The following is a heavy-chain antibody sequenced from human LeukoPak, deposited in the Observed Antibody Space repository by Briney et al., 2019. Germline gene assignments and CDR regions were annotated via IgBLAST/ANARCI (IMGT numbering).Heavy chain of an antibody. CDR3: APRYNLGGFWPYYFDY. J-gene: IGHJ4*02. CDR2: IRYDGSNK. D-gene: IGHD1-14*01. V-gene: IGHV3-30*02. Sequence: GGSLRLSCAASGFTFSSYGMHWVRQAPDKGLEWVAFIRYDGSNKYYADSVKGRFTISRDNSKNTLYLQMNSLRAEDTAVYYCAPRYNLGGFWPYYFDYWGQGTLVAVSS. CDR1: GFTFSSYG.